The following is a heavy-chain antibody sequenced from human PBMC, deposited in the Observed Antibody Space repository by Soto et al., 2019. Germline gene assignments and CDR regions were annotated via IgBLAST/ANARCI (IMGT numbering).Heavy chain of an antibody. CDR2: IYYSGST. CDR3: ERQPTFRHYYYYGMDV. J-gene: IGHJ6*02. CDR1: GGSISSSSYY. Sequence: SETLSLTCTVSGGSISSSSYYWGWIRQPPGKGLEWIGSIYYSGSTYYNPSLKSRVTISVDTSKNQFSLKLSSVTAADTAVSYCERQPTFRHYYYYGMDVWGQGNTVTVAS. V-gene: IGHV4-39*01.